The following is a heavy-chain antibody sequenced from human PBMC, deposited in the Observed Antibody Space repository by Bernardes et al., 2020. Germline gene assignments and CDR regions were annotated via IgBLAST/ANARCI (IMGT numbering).Heavy chain of an antibody. V-gene: IGHV4-39*01. D-gene: IGHD3-10*01. J-gene: IGHJ5*02. CDR1: GGSISSSSSY. CDR2: IYYSGST. CDR3: ARGYTMVRGVSNWFDP. Sequence: TLSLTCTVSGGSISSSSSYWGWIRQPPGKGLEWIGSIYYSGSTYYNPSLKSRVTISVDTSKNQFSLKLSSVTAADTAVYYCARGYTMVRGVSNWFDPWGQGTLVTVSS.